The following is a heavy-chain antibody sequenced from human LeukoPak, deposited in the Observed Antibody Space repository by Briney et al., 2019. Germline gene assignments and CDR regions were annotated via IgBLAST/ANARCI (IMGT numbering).Heavy chain of an antibody. V-gene: IGHV3-23*01. CDR3: GKDPNGDYIGAFDF. CDR1: GFTFNNYA. Sequence: GGSLRLSCAASGFTFNNYAMTWVRQAPEKGLEWVSSITGSGGYTNYADSVKGRFTISRDNSKNTLYLQMNSLRVDDTAVYYCGKDPNGDYIGAFDFWGQGAMVTVSS. D-gene: IGHD4-17*01. J-gene: IGHJ3*01. CDR2: ITGSGGYT.